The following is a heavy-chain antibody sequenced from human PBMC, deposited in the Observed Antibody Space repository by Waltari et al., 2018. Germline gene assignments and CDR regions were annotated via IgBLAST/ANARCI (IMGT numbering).Heavy chain of an antibody. D-gene: IGHD3-10*01. J-gene: IGHJ4*02. Sequence: QEHLVESGGGVVQPGRSLRLHCSTSGFTCINYAIHWLRQAPGKGLEWVTVMSYDGKNKYYADSVKGRFTISRDNSKSTLFLQMDSLRPDDTAVYYCAREFGRSFDFWGQGTLVTVSS. CDR3: AREFGRSFDF. CDR2: MSYDGKNK. V-gene: IGHV3-30*03. CDR1: GFTCINYA.